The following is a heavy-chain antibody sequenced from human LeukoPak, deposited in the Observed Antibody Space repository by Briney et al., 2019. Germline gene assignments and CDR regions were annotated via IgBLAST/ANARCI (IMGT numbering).Heavy chain of an antibody. D-gene: IGHD2-8*01. Sequence: PGGSLSLACAPSGFTFSDYYMNWIRQAPGKGLEWVSYISSSSSYTNYADSVKGRFTISRDNAKNSLYLQMNSLRGEDTAVYYCARRMKNYYGMDVWGQGTMVTVSS. CDR2: ISSSSSYT. CDR3: ARRMKNYYGMDV. CDR1: GFTFSDYY. V-gene: IGHV3-11*03. J-gene: IGHJ6*02.